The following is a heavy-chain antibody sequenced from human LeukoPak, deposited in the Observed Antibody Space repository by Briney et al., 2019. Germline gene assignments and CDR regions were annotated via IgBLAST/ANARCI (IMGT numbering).Heavy chain of an antibody. CDR3: ASVIGAGYYYGMDV. CDR1: GFTVSSDY. Sequence: PGGSLRLSCAASGFTVSSDYMSWVRQAPGKGLEWVSVIYSGGSTYYADSVKGRFTISRDNSKNTLYLQMNSLRAEGTAVYYCASVIGAGYYYGMDVWGQGTTVTVSS. CDR2: IYSGGST. J-gene: IGHJ6*02. D-gene: IGHD2-21*01. V-gene: IGHV3-53*01.